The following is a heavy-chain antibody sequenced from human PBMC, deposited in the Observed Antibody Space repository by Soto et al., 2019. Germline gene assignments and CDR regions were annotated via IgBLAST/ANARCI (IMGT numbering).Heavy chain of an antibody. CDR2: ISAYNGNT. CDR3: AREMDVVWGVIIGGWFAP. Sequence: GASVKVSCKASGYTFTSYGISWVRQAPGQGLEWMGWISAYNGNTNYAQKLQGRVTMTTDTSTSTAYMELRSLRSDDTAVYYCAREMDVVWGVIIGGWFAPCGQGSLVPVSS. CDR1: GYTFTSYG. V-gene: IGHV1-18*01. J-gene: IGHJ5*02. D-gene: IGHD3-10*01.